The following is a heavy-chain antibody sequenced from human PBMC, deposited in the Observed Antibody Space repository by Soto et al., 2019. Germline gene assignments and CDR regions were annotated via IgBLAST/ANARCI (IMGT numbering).Heavy chain of an antibody. CDR3: AREVQVRTPAFFY. CDR1: GGTFNTYA. D-gene: IGHD3-10*01. Sequence: QVQLVQSGAEMKKPGSSVKVSCQSSGGTFNTYAMNWVRQAPGQGPEWMGDISPMFGAANYAPKFQGRVTITADESTGTSYLQLSSLTSEDTALYFCAREVQVRTPAFFYWGQGTLVTVSS. V-gene: IGHV1-69*19. CDR2: ISPMFGAA. J-gene: IGHJ4*02.